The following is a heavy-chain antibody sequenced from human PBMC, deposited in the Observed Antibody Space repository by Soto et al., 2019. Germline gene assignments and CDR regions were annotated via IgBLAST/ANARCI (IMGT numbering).Heavy chain of an antibody. V-gene: IGHV1-69*14. CDR1: GGTFSRYA. J-gene: IGHJ2*01. CDR3: AHTAGSAVAGRGLFDL. Sequence: QVQLVQSGAEVKKPGSSVKVSCKASGGTFSRYAISWVRQAPGQGLEWMGGIAPMFGTANYAQKFQGRVTNAAVKSASKGHMELRRQEAVDRAVYGAAHTAGSAVAGRGLFDLWGRGSLV. D-gene: IGHD6-19*01. CDR2: IAPMFGTA.